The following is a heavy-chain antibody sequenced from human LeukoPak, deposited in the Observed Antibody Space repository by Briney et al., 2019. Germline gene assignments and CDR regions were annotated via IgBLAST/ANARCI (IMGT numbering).Heavy chain of an antibody. Sequence: GRSLRLSCAASGFTFSSYAMHWVRQAPGKGLEWVAVISYDGSNKYYADSVKGRFTISRDNSKNTLYLQMNSLRAEDTAVYYCAKDLVAAADQGWFDPWGQGTLVTVSS. CDR2: ISYDGSNK. J-gene: IGHJ5*02. D-gene: IGHD6-13*01. CDR1: GFTFSSYA. CDR3: AKDLVAAADQGWFDP. V-gene: IGHV3-30*04.